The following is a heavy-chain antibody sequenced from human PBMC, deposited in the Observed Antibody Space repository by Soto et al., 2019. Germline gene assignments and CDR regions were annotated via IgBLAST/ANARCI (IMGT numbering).Heavy chain of an antibody. Sequence: GESLKISCKGSGYSFTSYWISWVRQMPGKGLEWMGRIDPSDSYTNYSPSFQGHVTISPDKSISTAYLQWSSLKASDTAMYYCARQRAGCSRSWPYSFSPRYYYYYYGMDDWGQGTTVTVSS. CDR2: IDPSDSYT. CDR1: GYSFTSYW. D-gene: IGHD6-13*01. V-gene: IGHV5-10-1*01. J-gene: IGHJ6*02. CDR3: ARQRAGCSRSWPYSFSPRYYYYYYGMDD.